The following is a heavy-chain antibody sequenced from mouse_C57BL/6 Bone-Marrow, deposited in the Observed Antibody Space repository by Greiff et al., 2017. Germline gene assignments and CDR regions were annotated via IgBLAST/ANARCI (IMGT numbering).Heavy chain of an antibody. CDR1: GYAFSSSW. Sequence: LQESGPELVKPGASVKISCTASGYAFSSSWMNWVQQRPGKGLEWIGRIYPGDGDTNYNGKFKGKATVTTDKSSSTGYMQHSSLPSEDSAVYFCARAVPLGAGVATGDYWGQGTTLTVSS. CDR3: ARAVPLGAGVATGDY. CDR2: IYPGDGDT. J-gene: IGHJ2*01. D-gene: IGHD1-1*01. V-gene: IGHV1-82*01.